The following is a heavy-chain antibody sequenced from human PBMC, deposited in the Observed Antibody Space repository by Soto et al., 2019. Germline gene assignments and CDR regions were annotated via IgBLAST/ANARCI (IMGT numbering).Heavy chain of an antibody. D-gene: IGHD4-4*01. J-gene: IGHJ3*02. Sequence: GGSLRLSCATSGFTFSDHYMTWFRQAPGEGLEWLSYISSRGDVVFYADSVKGRFTISRDNAKNSLYLQMNSLRAEDTAVYYCARDSMTTGSPIWGQGTMVT. CDR3: ARDSMTTGSPI. CDR1: GFTFSDHY. V-gene: IGHV3-11*01. CDR2: ISSRGDVV.